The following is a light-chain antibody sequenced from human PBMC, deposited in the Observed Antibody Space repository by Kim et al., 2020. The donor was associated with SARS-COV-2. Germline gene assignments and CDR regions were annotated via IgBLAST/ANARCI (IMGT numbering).Light chain of an antibody. Sequence: QRVTISCTGSRSNIGAGYDVHWYQQLPGTAPKLLIYGNNHRPSGVPDRFSGSKSGTSASLAITGLQAEDEADYYCQSYDSSLSGYVFGTGTKVTVL. CDR2: GNN. J-gene: IGLJ1*01. V-gene: IGLV1-40*01. CDR1: RSNIGAGYD. CDR3: QSYDSSLSGYV.